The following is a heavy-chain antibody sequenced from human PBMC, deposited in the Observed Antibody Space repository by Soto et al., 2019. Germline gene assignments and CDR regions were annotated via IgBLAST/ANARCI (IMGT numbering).Heavy chain of an antibody. J-gene: IGHJ6*02. CDR3: ARHHTDIVVVPAAIEGGYYYYGMDV. Sequence: PSETLSLTCAVYGGSFSGYYWSWIRQPPGKGLEWIGEINHSGSTNYNPSLKSRVTISVDTSKNQFSLKLSSVTAADTAVYYCARHHTDIVVVPAAIEGGYYYYGMDVWGQGTTVTVSS. D-gene: IGHD2-2*02. CDR2: INHSGST. CDR1: GGSFSGYY. V-gene: IGHV4-34*01.